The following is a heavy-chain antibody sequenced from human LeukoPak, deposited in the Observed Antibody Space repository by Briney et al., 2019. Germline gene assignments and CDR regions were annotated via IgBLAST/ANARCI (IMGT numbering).Heavy chain of an antibody. Sequence: GGSLRLSCATSGFTFSNCGMSWVRQAPGKGLEWVANIKRDGSEKYYVDSVKGRFTISRDNAKNSLYLQMNSLRAEDTAVYYCARMYSSGWYPPRYFDYWGQGTLVTVSS. V-gene: IGHV3-7*02. CDR1: GFTFSNCG. CDR3: ARMYSSGWYPPRYFDY. J-gene: IGHJ4*02. CDR2: IKRDGSEK. D-gene: IGHD6-19*01.